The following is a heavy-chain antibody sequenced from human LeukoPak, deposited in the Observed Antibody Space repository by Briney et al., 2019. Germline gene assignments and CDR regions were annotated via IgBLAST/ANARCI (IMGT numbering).Heavy chain of an antibody. J-gene: IGHJ6*03. V-gene: IGHV4-4*07. CDR1: GGSISNYY. D-gene: IGHD2-2*01. CDR2: IYSTGST. CDR3: ARDSSTSYMDV. Sequence: PSETLSLTCTVSGGSISNYYWSWIRQSAGTGLEWIGRIYSTGSTNYNPSLKSRVTMSVDTSKNQFSLKLNSVTAADTAVYYCARDSSTSYMDVWGKGTTVTVSS.